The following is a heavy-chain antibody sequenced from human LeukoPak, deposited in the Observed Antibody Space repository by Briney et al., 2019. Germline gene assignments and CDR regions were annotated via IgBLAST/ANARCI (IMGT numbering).Heavy chain of an antibody. CDR3: ARVSAAGTGFLDL. CDR2: IKQDGSAQ. V-gene: IGHV3-7*01. CDR1: GFTVSGYW. Sequence: GGSLRLSCAASGFTVSGYWMSWVRQAPGKGLEWVANIKQDGSAQNYVDSVKGRLTTSRDNAKNSLFLQMNSLRVEDTALYYCARVSAAGTGFLDLWGRGTLVLVSA. D-gene: IGHD6-13*01. J-gene: IGHJ2*01.